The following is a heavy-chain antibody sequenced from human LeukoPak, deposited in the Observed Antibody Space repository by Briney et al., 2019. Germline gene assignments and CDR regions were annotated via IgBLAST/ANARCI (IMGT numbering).Heavy chain of an antibody. Sequence: SQTLSLTCAISGDSVSSNSAAWNWIRQSPSRGLEWLGRTYYRSKWYNDYAVSVKGRITINPDTSKNQFSLQLNSVTPEDTAVYYCARTSYGDDYYYYGMDVWGQGTTVTVSS. V-gene: IGHV6-1*01. CDR3: ARTSYGDDYYYYGMDV. J-gene: IGHJ6*02. CDR2: TYYRSKWYN. CDR1: GDSVSSNSAA. D-gene: IGHD4-17*01.